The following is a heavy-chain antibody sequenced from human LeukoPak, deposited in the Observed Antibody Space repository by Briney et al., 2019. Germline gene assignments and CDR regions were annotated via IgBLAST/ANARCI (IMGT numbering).Heavy chain of an antibody. CDR3: VKAQFTYYYCSGRLGSFDY. V-gene: IGHV3-64D*06. D-gene: IGHD3-10*01. CDR2: ISDNGSST. Sequence: GSLCLSCSASGFTFSSFVVHRVGQAPGKGLEYVSGISDNGSSTYYADSVKGRFTISRDNSKNTLFLQMSSLRAEDTAVYYCVKAQFTYYYCSGRLGSFDYWGRGTLVTVSS. CDR1: GFTFSSFV. J-gene: IGHJ4*03.